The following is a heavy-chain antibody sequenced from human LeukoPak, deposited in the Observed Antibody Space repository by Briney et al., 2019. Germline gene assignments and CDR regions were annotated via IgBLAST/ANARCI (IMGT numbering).Heavy chain of an antibody. CDR3: AKVLSVDGEDPKGYYFDY. Sequence: GASVKVSCKASGGTFSSYDISWVRQAPGQGLEWMGGIMPISGTANYAQKFQGRVTITADKPTNTAYMELSRLRSDDTAVYYCAKVLSVDGEDPKGYYFDYWGQGTLVTVSS. CDR2: IMPISGTA. V-gene: IGHV1-69*06. CDR1: GGTFSSYD. D-gene: IGHD4-17*01. J-gene: IGHJ4*02.